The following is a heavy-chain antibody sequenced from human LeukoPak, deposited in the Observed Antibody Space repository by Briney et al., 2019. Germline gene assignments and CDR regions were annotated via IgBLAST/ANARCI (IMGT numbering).Heavy chain of an antibody. CDR1: GGSVSSGTYY. CDR2: IYYSGST. Sequence: SETLSLTCTVSGGSVSSGTYYWSWIRQPPGKGLEWIGYIYYSGSTNYNPSLKSRVTISVDTSKNQFSLKLTSVTAADTAVYYCARRTTYGYFDHWGQGALVTVSS. D-gene: IGHD1-1*01. CDR3: ARRTTYGYFDH. V-gene: IGHV4-61*01. J-gene: IGHJ4*02.